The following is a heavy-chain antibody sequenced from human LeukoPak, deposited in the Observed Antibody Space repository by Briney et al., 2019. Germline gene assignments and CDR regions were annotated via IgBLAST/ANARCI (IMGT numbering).Heavy chain of an antibody. CDR1: GYSFTSYW. D-gene: IGHD6-13*01. V-gene: IGHV5-10-1*01. CDR2: IDPSDSYT. Sequence: GESLKISCKGSGYSFTSYWISWVRQMPGKGLEWMGRIDPSDSYTNYSPSFQGHVTISADKSISTAYLQWSSLKASDTAMYYCVRHPLRAAAGPDDAFDIWGQGTMVTVSS. CDR3: VRHPLRAAAGPDDAFDI. J-gene: IGHJ3*02.